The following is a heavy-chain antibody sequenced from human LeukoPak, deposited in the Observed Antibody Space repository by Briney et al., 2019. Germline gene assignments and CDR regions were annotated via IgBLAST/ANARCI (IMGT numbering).Heavy chain of an antibody. CDR2: IYYSGST. V-gene: IGHV4-59*01. J-gene: IGHJ5*02. CDR3: ARDLGPHYYDSSGQGFDP. CDR1: GVSISSYY. D-gene: IGHD3-22*01. Sequence: SETLSLTCTVSGVSISSYYWSWIRQPPGKGLEWIGYIYYSGSTNYNPSLKSRVTISVDTSKNQFSLKLSSVTAADTAVYYCARDLGPHYYDSSGQGFDPWGQGTLVTVSS.